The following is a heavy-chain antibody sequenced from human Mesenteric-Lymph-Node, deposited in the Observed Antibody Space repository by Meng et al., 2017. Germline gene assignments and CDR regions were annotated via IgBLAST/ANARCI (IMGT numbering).Heavy chain of an antibody. V-gene: IGHV4-31*01. J-gene: IGHJ4*02. D-gene: IGHD6-13*01. CDR1: GGSISRGCYY. Sequence: QVPLQESGPGPVKPSQTLSLTCTVSGGSISRGCYYWSWIRQHPGKGLEWIGYIYYSGSTYYNPSLKSLVTISVDTSKNQFSLKLSSVTAADTAVHYCARGVAAAGNFDYWGQGTLVTVSS. CDR3: ARGVAAAGNFDY. CDR2: IYYSGST.